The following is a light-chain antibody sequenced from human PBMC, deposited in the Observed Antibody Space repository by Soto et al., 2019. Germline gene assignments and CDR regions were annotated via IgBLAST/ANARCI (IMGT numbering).Light chain of an antibody. CDR1: QSVSSN. Sequence: EIVMTQSPATLSVSPGERAILFCRASQSVSSNLAWYQQKPGQAPRLLIYGASTRATGIPARFSGSGSGTEFTLTISSLQSEDFAVYYCQQYNNWPSWTFGQGTKVEIK. V-gene: IGKV3-15*01. CDR2: GAS. CDR3: QQYNNWPSWT. J-gene: IGKJ1*01.